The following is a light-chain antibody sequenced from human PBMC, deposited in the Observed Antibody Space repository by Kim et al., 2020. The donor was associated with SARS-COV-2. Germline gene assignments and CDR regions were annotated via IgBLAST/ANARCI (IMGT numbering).Light chain of an antibody. CDR2: QDS. Sequence: VAPGQTASITCSGDKVGDKYACWYQQKPGQAPVLVIYQDSKRPSGIPERFSGSNSGNTATLTISGTQAMDEADYYCQAWDSSTVVFGGGTQLTVL. CDR3: QAWDSSTVV. V-gene: IGLV3-1*01. J-gene: IGLJ2*01. CDR1: KVGDKY.